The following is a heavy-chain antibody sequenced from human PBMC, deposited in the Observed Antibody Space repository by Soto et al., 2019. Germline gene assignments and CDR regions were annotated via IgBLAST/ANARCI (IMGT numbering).Heavy chain of an antibody. CDR2: ISWNSGSI. J-gene: IGHJ6*02. CDR1: GFTFDDYA. D-gene: IGHD4-17*01. V-gene: IGHV3-9*01. Sequence: EVQLVESGGGLVQPGRSLRLSCAASGFTFDDYAMHWVRQAPGKGLEWVSGISWNSGSIGYADSVKGRFTISRDNAKNSLYLQMNSLRAEDTALYYCPKGPTVASGMDVWGQGTTVTVSS. CDR3: PKGPTVASGMDV.